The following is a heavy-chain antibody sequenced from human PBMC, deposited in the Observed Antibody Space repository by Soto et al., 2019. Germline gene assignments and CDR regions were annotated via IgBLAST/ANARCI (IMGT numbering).Heavy chain of an antibody. CDR1: GYTFTSYA. V-gene: IGHV1-3*01. CDR3: ARVNRIFPTNPFDY. D-gene: IGHD5-12*01. Sequence: QVQLVQSGAEVKKPGASVKVSCKASGYTFTSYAMHWVRQAPGQRLEWMGWINAGNGNTKYSQKFQGRVTITRDTAASTAYMELSSLRSEDTAVYYCARVNRIFPTNPFDYWGQGTLVTVSS. CDR2: INAGNGNT. J-gene: IGHJ4*02.